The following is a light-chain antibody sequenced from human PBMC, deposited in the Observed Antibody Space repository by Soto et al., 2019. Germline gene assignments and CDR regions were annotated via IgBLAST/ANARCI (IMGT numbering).Light chain of an antibody. CDR1: QSINIW. J-gene: IGKJ2*01. Sequence: DIQMTQSPSTLSASVGDSVTITCRASQSINIWLAWYQQKPGKAPKLLIYKASSLESGVPSRFSGSGSGTEFTLTISSLQPDDFATYYCQQYNDYPYTFGEGTKLEIK. CDR2: KAS. CDR3: QQYNDYPYT. V-gene: IGKV1-5*03.